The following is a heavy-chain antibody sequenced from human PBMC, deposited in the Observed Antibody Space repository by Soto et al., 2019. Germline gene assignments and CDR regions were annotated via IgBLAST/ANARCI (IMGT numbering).Heavy chain of an antibody. J-gene: IGHJ4*02. CDR3: AKDSQLALFDY. Sequence: GGSLRLSCAASGFTFSSYGMHWVRQAPGKGLEWVAVISYVGSNKYYADSVKGRFTISRDNSKNTLYLQMNSLRAEDTAVYYCAKDSQLALFDYWGQGTLVTVSS. CDR2: ISYVGSNK. CDR1: GFTFSSYG. V-gene: IGHV3-30*18. D-gene: IGHD6-6*01.